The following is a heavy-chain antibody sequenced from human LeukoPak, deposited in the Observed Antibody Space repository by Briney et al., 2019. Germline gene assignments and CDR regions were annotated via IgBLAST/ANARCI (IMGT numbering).Heavy chain of an antibody. CDR1: GFTFSSYG. Sequence: GGSLRLSCAASGFTFSSYGMHWVRQAPGKGLEWVAVISYDGSNKYYADSVKGRFTISRDNSKNTLYLQMNGLRAEDTAVYYCWVPATAGEADYWGQGTLVTVSS. CDR2: ISYDGSNK. V-gene: IGHV3-30*03. CDR3: WVPATAGEADY. J-gene: IGHJ4*02. D-gene: IGHD2-2*01.